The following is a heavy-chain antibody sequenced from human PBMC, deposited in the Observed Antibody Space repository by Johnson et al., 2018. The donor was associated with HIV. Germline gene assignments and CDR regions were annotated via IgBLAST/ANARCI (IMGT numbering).Heavy chain of an antibody. CDR2: IKQDESEK. J-gene: IGHJ3*02. V-gene: IGHV3-7*05. Sequence: VQLVESGGGLVQPGGSLRLSCAASGFTFSDYWMSWVRQAPGKGLEWVANIKQDESEKYSVYSVKGRFSISRDNAKNSLYLQMNSLRAEDTAVYYCAREGVGTTCPFDMWGQGTMVTVSS. CDR1: GFTFSDYW. D-gene: IGHD1-26*01. CDR3: AREGVGTTCPFDM.